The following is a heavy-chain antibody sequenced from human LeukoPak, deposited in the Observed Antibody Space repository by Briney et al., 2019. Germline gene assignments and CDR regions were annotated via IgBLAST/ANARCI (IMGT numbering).Heavy chain of an antibody. Sequence: PGGSLRLSCAASGFTFSSYAMHWVRQAPGKGLEWVAVISYDGSNKYYADSVKGRFTISRDNSKNTLYLQMNSLRAEDTAVYYCARKRREIVVVMTFDYWGQGTLVTVSS. CDR1: GFTFSSYA. D-gene: IGHD3-22*01. J-gene: IGHJ4*02. V-gene: IGHV3-30-3*01. CDR2: ISYDGSNK. CDR3: ARKRREIVVVMTFDY.